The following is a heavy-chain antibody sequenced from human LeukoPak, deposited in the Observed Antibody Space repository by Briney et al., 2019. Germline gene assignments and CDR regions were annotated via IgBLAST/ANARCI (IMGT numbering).Heavy chain of an antibody. CDR3: ARTAEAIYYYDSSGYEPTFDY. Sequence: SVKVSCKASGGTFSSYAISWVRQAPGQGLEWMGGIIPIFGTANYAQKFQGRVTITTDESTSTAYMELSSLRSEDTAVYYCARTAEAIYYYDSSGYEPTFDYWGQGTLVTVSS. CDR2: IIPIFGTA. V-gene: IGHV1-69*05. D-gene: IGHD3-22*01. CDR1: GGTFSSYA. J-gene: IGHJ4*02.